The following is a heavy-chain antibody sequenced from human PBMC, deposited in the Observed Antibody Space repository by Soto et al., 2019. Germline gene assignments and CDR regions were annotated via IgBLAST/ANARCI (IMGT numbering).Heavy chain of an antibody. D-gene: IGHD3-10*01. V-gene: IGHV1-8*01. CDR1: GYSFTRHD. Sequence: QVQLVQSGAEVKKPGASVKVSCKASGYSFTRHDFNWVRQAPGQGLEWMGWINPSSGNTGYAPRFLCRLTMTTDTSSSTAYMELSGLKSEDTAIYYCAREASLFSAVIVFYGMDVWGQGTTVTAPS. CDR3: AREASLFSAVIVFYGMDV. CDR2: INPSSGNT. J-gene: IGHJ6*02.